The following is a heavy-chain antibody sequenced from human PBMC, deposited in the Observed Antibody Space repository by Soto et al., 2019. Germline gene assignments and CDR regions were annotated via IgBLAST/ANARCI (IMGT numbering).Heavy chain of an antibody. Sequence: GGSLRLSCAASGFTFSRYGMHWVRQAPGKGLEWVAVMSYDGSNKYYADSVKGRFTISRDISKNTLSLQMNSLRAEDTAVYFCAKDDCTSTTCYGYYYFGLDVWGQGTTVTVSS. V-gene: IGHV3-30*18. J-gene: IGHJ6*02. CDR3: AKDDCTSTTCYGYYYFGLDV. CDR1: GFTFSRYG. CDR2: MSYDGSNK. D-gene: IGHD2-2*01.